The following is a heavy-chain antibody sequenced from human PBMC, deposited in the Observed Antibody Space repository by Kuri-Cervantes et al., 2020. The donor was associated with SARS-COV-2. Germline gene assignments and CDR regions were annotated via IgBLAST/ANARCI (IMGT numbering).Heavy chain of an antibody. D-gene: IGHD3-22*01. V-gene: IGHV3-23*01. CDR3: AKDKGSPRGWGTMIKGYFDY. J-gene: IGHJ4*02. Sequence: GGSLRLSCAASGFTFSSYAMSWVRQAPGKGLEWVSAISGSGGSTYYADSVKGRFTISRDKSGNTLYMQMSSLRAEDTAIYYCAKDKGSPRGWGTMIKGYFDYWGQGTLVTVSS. CDR2: ISGSGGST. CDR1: GFTFSSYA.